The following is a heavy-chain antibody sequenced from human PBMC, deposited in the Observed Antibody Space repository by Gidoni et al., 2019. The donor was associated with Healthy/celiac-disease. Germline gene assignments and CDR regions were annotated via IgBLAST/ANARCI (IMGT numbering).Heavy chain of an antibody. J-gene: IGHJ4*02. D-gene: IGHD6-13*01. Sequence: EVQLVEAGGGLVQPGRSLRLSCAAYGFTFDEYAMHWVRQAPGKGLEWVSGISWNSGSIGYADSVKGRFTISRDNAKNSLYLQMNSLRAEDTALYYCAKVGVAAAARGYFDYWGQGTLVTVSS. CDR1: GFTFDEYA. CDR3: AKVGVAAAARGYFDY. CDR2: ISWNSGSI. V-gene: IGHV3-9*01.